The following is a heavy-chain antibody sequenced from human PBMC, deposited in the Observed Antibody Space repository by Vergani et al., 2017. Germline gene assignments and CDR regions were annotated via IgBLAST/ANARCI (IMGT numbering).Heavy chain of an antibody. J-gene: IGHJ4*02. Sequence: QLQLQESGPGLVKPSETLSLTCTVSGGSISSSSYYWGWSRQPPGKGLEWIGYIYYSGSTNYNPSLKSRVTISVDTSKNQFSLRLSSVTAADTAVYYCARGVDIVGTSFDYWGQGTLVTVSS. V-gene: IGHV4-61*05. CDR1: GGSISSSSYY. CDR3: ARGVDIVGTSFDY. D-gene: IGHD5-12*01. CDR2: IYYSGST.